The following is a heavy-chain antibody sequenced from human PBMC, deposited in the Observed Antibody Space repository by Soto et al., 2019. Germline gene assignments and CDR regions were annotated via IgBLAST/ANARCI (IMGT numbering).Heavy chain of an antibody. CDR1: GFTFSSCG. CDR3: ARGFPRRLIAAPFDY. V-gene: IGHV3-33*01. CDR2: RWFDGSNK. D-gene: IGHD6-6*01. Sequence: QVQLVESGGGVVQPGRSLRLSCAASGFTFSSCGMHWVRQAPGKGLEWVAVRWFDGSNKYYADSVKGRFTISRDNSTNTLYLQMNTLRADDTAVYYCARGFPRRLIAAPFDYWGQGTLVTVSS. J-gene: IGHJ4*02.